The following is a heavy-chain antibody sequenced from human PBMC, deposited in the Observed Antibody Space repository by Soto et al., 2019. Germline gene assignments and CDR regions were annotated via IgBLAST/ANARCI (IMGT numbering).Heavy chain of an antibody. D-gene: IGHD6-6*01. CDR3: AKGVGSSSAGNDY. CDR1: GFTLSSYC. Sequence: GGGLRPSCAGPGFTLSSYCLDWGRPAPGKGLEWVAVISYDGSNKYYADSVKGRFTISRDNSKNTLYLQMNSLRAEDTAVYYCAKGVGSSSAGNDYWGQGTLVTAPQ. J-gene: IGHJ4*02. CDR2: ISYDGSNK. V-gene: IGHV3-30*18.